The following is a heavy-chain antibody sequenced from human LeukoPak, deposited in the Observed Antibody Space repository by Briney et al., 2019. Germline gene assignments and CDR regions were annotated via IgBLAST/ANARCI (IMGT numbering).Heavy chain of an antibody. Sequence: SETLSLTCAVYGGSFSGYYWSWIRQPPGKGLQWIGEINHSGSTNYNPSLKSRVTISVDTSKNQFSLKLSSVTAADTAVYYCAARVIVVVPAATYDAFDIWGQGTMVTVSS. CDR3: AARVIVVVPAATYDAFDI. CDR2: INHSGST. CDR1: GGSFSGYY. V-gene: IGHV4-34*01. D-gene: IGHD2-2*01. J-gene: IGHJ3*02.